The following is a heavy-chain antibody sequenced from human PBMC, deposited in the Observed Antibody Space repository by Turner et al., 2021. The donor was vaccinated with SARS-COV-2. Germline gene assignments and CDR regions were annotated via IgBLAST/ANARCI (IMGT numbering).Heavy chain of an antibody. CDR2: IVANTDKT. J-gene: IGHJ4*02. CDR3: AKAQLGYYLGVDY. Sequence: EVQLLESGGGLVQPGGSLRLSCAASGFTFRSHGMNWVRQAPGRGLEWVSGIVANTDKTYYGDSVRGRFTISRDNSKDTLYLQMNSLRVEDTAIYYCAKAQLGYYLGVDYWGQGTLVTVSS. CDR1: GFTFRSHG. V-gene: IGHV3-23*01. D-gene: IGHD3-3*01.